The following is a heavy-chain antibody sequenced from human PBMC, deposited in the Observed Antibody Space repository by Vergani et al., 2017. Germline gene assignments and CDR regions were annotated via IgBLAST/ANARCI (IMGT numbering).Heavy chain of an antibody. V-gene: IGHV3-30*02. Sequence: QVQLVESGGGVVQPGGSLRLSCGASGFTFSNCGMHWVRQAPGKGLEWVTFIRYDGSNTYYADSVKGRFTISRDNSKNTLFLQMNSLRPEDTAVYYCARDTVTGSRYFDSWGQGTLVTVSS. CDR2: IRYDGSNT. D-gene: IGHD6-19*01. CDR3: ARDTVTGSRYFDS. J-gene: IGHJ4*02. CDR1: GFTFSNCG.